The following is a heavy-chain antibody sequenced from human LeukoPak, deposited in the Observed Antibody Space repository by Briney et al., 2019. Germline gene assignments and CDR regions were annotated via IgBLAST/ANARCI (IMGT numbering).Heavy chain of an antibody. CDR2: ISYDGSNK. Sequence: GRSLRLSCAASGFTFSSYAMHWVRQAPGKGLEWVAVISYDGSNKYYADSVKGRFTISRDNSKNTLYLQMSSLRAEDTAVYYCATFGVIVRNDYLDYWGQGVLVAVSS. V-gene: IGHV3-30-3*01. D-gene: IGHD3-3*01. CDR3: ATFGVIVRNDYLDY. J-gene: IGHJ4*02. CDR1: GFTFSSYA.